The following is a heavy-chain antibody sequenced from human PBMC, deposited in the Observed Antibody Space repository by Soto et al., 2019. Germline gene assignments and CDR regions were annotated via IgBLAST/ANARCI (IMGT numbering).Heavy chain of an antibody. CDR2: IYYSGST. CDR3: ASARGYSYVTDY. CDR1: GGSISSGDYY. D-gene: IGHD5-18*01. J-gene: IGHJ4*02. Sequence: QVQLQESGPGLVKPSQTLSLTCTVSGGSISSGDYYWSWIRQPPGKGLEWIGYIYYSGSTYYNPSLKSRXXIXVXXSKTQFSLKLSSVTAADTAVYYCASARGYSYVTDYWGQGTLVTVSS. V-gene: IGHV4-30-4*01.